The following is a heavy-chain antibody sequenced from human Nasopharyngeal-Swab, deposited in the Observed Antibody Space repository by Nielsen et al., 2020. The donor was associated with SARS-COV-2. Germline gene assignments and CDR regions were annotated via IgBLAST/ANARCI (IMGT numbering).Heavy chain of an antibody. CDR3: ARGPIAARQLVVDY. Sequence: GESLKISCAASGFTFSDNYMSWIRQAPGKGLEWVSYISSSGSTIYYADSVKGRFTISRDNAKNSLYLQMNSLRAEDTAVYYCARGPIAARQLVVDYWGQGTLVTVSP. V-gene: IGHV3-11*01. J-gene: IGHJ4*02. CDR2: ISSSGSTI. CDR1: GFTFSDNY. D-gene: IGHD6-6*01.